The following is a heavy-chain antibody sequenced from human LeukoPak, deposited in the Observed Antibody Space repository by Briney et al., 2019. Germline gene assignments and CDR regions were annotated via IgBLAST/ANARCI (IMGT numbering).Heavy chain of an antibody. CDR1: GGSFSGYY. J-gene: IGHJ4*02. Sequence: SETLSLTCAVYGGSFSGYYWSWIRQPPGKGLEWIGEINHSGSTNYNPSLKSRVTISVDTSKNQFSLKLSSVTAADTAVYYCARGLIRGYRYGYFDYWGQGTLVTVSS. V-gene: IGHV4-34*01. CDR2: INHSGST. D-gene: IGHD5-18*01. CDR3: ARGLIRGYRYGYFDY.